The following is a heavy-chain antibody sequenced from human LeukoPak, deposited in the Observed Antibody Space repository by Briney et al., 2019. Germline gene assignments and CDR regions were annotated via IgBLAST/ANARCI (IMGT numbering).Heavy chain of an antibody. CDR2: IFDSGRT. CDR3: ARDSNIARFFI. D-gene: IGHD4-11*01. CDR1: GASISSGDYF. J-gene: IGHJ4*02. V-gene: IGHV4-30-2*01. Sequence: SQTLSLTCTVSGASISSGDYFWTWIRQPPGKGLEWIGYIFDSGRTDFNPSLKSRVTISIDTSKNQFSLKLTSVTAADTAVYFCARDSNIARFFIWGPGTLVTVSS.